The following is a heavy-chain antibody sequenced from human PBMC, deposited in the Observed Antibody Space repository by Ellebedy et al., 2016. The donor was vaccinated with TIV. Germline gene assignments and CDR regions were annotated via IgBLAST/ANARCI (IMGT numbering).Heavy chain of an antibody. CDR3: SRHDDSGSYYTAFDY. V-gene: IGHV4-39*01. D-gene: IGHD3-10*01. CDR1: YY. J-gene: IGHJ4*02. Sequence: YYMDWVRQSPGRGLEWIASINYRGNTYYNPSLSNRATMSADMSKNQFSLRLTSVTAADTAVYFCSRHDDSGSYYTAFDYWGQGTLVTVSS. CDR2: INYRGNT.